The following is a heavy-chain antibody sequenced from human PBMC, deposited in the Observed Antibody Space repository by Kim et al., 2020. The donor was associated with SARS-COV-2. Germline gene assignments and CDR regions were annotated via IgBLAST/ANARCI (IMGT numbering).Heavy chain of an antibody. V-gene: IGHV3-23*01. D-gene: IGHD5-12*01. CDR1: GFTFSHYA. J-gene: IGHJ4*02. CDR2: IGMSGADT. Sequence: GGSPRLSCAASGFTFSHYAMGWVRQTPGKGLEWVSTIGMSGADTYYPDSVKGRFTISRDNFKNMLYLQMRSLRAEDTAIYYCAKYQVVAARGYFDYWGQGTLVTVSS. CDR3: AKYQVVAARGYFDY.